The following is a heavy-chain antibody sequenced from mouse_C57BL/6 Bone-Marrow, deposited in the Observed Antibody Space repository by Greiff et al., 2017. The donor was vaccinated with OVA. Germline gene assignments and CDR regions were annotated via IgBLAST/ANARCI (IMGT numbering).Heavy chain of an antibody. CDR3: AKGSYWYFDV. V-gene: IGHV1-81*01. CDR2: IYPRSGNT. CDR1: GYTFTSYG. Sequence: VKLQQSGAELARPGASVKLSCKASGYTFTSYGISWVKQRTGQGLEWIGEIYPRSGNTYYNEKFKGKATLTADKSSSTAYMELRSLTSEDSAVYFCAKGSYWYFDVWGTGTTLTVSS. J-gene: IGHJ1*03.